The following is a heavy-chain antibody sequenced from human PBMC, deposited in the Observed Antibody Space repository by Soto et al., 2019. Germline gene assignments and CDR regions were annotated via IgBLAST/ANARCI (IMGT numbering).Heavy chain of an antibody. V-gene: IGHV6-1*01. CDR1: GDSVSSNSAA. Sequence: SQTLSLTCAISGDSVSSNSAAWNWIRQSPSRGLEWLGRTYYRSRWYNDYAVSVRSRITVNPDTSKNQFPLQLTSVTPEDTAVYYCAGTTSHQWYYMDVWGKGTTVTVSS. D-gene: IGHD1-7*01. J-gene: IGHJ6*03. CDR3: AGTTSHQWYYMDV. CDR2: TYYRSRWYN.